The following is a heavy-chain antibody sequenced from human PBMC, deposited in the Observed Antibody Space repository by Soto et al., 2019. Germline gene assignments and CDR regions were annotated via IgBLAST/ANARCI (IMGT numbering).Heavy chain of an antibody. J-gene: IGHJ4*02. V-gene: IGHV4-30-2*01. CDR1: GGSISSGGYS. D-gene: IGHD5-18*01. Sequence: PSETLSLTCAVSGGSISSGGYSWSWIRQPPGKGLEWIGYIYHSGSTYYNPSLKSRVTISVDRSKNQFSLKLSSVTAADTAVYYCARLGDTAMVDGYFDYWGQGTLVTVSS. CDR2: IYHSGST. CDR3: ARLGDTAMVDGYFDY.